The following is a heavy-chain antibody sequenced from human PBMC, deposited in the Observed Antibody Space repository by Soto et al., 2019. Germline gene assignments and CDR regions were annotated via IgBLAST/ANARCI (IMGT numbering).Heavy chain of an antibody. CDR1: GYTFTSYG. CDR2: ISAYNGNT. Sequence: QVQLVQSGAEVKKPGASVKVSCKASGYTFTSYGISWVRQAPGQGLEWMGWISAYNGNTNNAQKLRGRVTMTTDTSTSTAYMELSSLRSDDTAVYYCARGGQTQYCSRTCCYFDYWGQGTLVSVSS. V-gene: IGHV1-18*01. CDR3: ARGGQTQYCSRTCCYFDY. D-gene: IGHD2-2*01. J-gene: IGHJ4*02.